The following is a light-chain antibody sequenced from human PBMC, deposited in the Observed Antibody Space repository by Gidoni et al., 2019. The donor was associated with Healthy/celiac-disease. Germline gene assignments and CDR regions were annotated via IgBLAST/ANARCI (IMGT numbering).Light chain of an antibody. CDR2: DAS. V-gene: IGKV1-33*01. Sequence: DIQMTQSPSSLSASVGDRVTITCQASQDISNYLNWYQQKPGKAPKLLIYDASNLETGVPSRFSGSGSGTDFTFTISSLQPEDIATYYCQQYDNLPLALTFGGXTKVEIK. CDR3: QQYDNLPLALT. CDR1: QDISNY. J-gene: IGKJ4*01.